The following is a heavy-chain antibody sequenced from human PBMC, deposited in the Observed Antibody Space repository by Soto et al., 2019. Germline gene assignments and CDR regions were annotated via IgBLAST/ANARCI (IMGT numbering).Heavy chain of an antibody. D-gene: IGHD2-15*01. CDR1: GYSFTSYW. CDR2: IYPGDSDT. CDR3: ARKGGYCSGGSCYSPHGMDV. Sequence: PGESLKISCKGSGYSFTSYWIGWVRQIPGKGLEWMRSIYPGDSDTTYRPSFQGQVTISADKSIGTAYLQWSGLKASDTAMYYCARKGGYCSGGSCYSPHGMDVWGQGTTVTVSS. J-gene: IGHJ6*02. V-gene: IGHV5-51*01.